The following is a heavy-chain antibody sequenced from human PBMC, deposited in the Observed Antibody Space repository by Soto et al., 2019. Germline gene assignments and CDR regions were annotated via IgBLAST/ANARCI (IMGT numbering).Heavy chain of an antibody. Sequence: SETLSLTCAVYGGFVSSGSYYWSWIRQPPGKGLEWIGEMSHSGGTHFNPSLKSRVTISVDTSKNQFSLKMSSVTAADTALYYCARVERGTATTVVDAFDIWGPGKMVTVSS. J-gene: IGHJ3*02. CDR3: ARVERGTATTVVDAFDI. CDR2: MSHSGGT. V-gene: IGHV4-61*01. CDR1: GGFVSSGSYY. D-gene: IGHD1-1*01.